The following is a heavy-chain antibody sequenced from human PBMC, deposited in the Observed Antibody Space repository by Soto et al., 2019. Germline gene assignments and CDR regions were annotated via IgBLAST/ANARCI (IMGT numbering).Heavy chain of an antibody. CDR3: ARSRKPYYYDSSGYYH. CDR2: ISSSSSYI. D-gene: IGHD3-22*01. CDR1: GFTFSSYS. V-gene: IGHV3-21*01. J-gene: IGHJ5*02. Sequence: PGRSLRLSCAASGFTFSSYSMNWVRQAPGKGLEWVSSISSSSSYIYYADSVKGRFTISRDNAKNSLYLQMNSLRAEDTAVYYCARSRKPYYYDSSGYYHWGQGTLVTVSS.